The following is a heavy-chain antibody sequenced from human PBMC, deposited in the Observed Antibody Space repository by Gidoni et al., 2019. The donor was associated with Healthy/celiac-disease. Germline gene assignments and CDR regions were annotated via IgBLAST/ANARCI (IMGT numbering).Heavy chain of an antibody. Sequence: QLQLQESGPGLVKPSETLSLTCTVSGGSISSSSYYWGWIRQPPGKGLEWIGSIYYSWSTYYNPSLKSRVTISVDTSKNQFSLKLSSVTAADTAVYYCARLGDLAAVGGVHAFDIWGQGTMVTVSS. CDR1: GGSISSSSYY. J-gene: IGHJ3*02. CDR3: ARLGDLAAVGGVHAFDI. D-gene: IGHD6-13*01. CDR2: IYYSWST. V-gene: IGHV4-39*01.